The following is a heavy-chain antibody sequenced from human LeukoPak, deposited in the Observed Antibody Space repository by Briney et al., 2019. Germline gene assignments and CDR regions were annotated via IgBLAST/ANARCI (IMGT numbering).Heavy chain of an antibody. Sequence: PGGSLRLSCAASGFTFSSYAMSWVRQAPGKGLEWVSGISGSGDYTYYADSLKGRFTISRDNSKNTLYLQMNSLRAEDTALYYCAKDLTYYYGLGSSTNAFDTWGQGTMVTVSS. J-gene: IGHJ3*02. CDR1: GFTFSSYA. CDR2: ISGSGDYT. V-gene: IGHV3-23*01. D-gene: IGHD3-10*01. CDR3: AKDLTYYYGLGSSTNAFDT.